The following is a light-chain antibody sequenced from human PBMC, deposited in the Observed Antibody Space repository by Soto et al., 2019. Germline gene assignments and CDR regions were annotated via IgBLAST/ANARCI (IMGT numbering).Light chain of an antibody. V-gene: IGKV3-20*01. CDR2: GVS. J-gene: IGKJ2*03. CDR1: ESISTTY. CDR3: LQYGNLPYS. Sequence: EIVLTQSPGTLSLSPGERATLSCRASESISTTYLGWYQQKPGQAPRLLIYGVSSRATGIPDRFSGSGSGTDFSLTISRLEPEDSAVYYCLQYGNLPYSFGQGTKLEIK.